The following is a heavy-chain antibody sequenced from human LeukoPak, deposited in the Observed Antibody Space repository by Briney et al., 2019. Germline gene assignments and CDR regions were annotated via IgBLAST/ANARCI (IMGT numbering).Heavy chain of an antibody. CDR3: ARRGLQGFYSVSSCHSFFDS. D-gene: IGHD5/OR15-5a*01. V-gene: IGHV3-23*01. CDR2: ITASGGDT. J-gene: IGHJ5*01. CDR1: GFTFSHHS. Sequence: PGGSLRLSCVASGFTFSHHSISWVRQAPGKGLEWVSAITASGGDTFYAESVEGRFSVSRDDSKSTVFLQMSSLTADDTGIYFCARRGLQGFYSVSSCHSFFDSWGRGTRVIVSS.